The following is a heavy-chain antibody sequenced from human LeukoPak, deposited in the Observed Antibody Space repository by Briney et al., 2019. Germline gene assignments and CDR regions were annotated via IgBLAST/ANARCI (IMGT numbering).Heavy chain of an antibody. CDR2: ISSSSRVI. Sequence: GGSLRLSCADTGCTFSSHSMNSVRQAPGRGPEWVSSISSSSRVIYYADSMKARFTISRDSARNSLYLPMDSLRAEDTAMYYCAKVFSLGRSNGGLWRTPTVTTILGAFDIWGQGTMVTISS. CDR1: GCTFSSHS. CDR3: AKVFSLGRSNGGLWRTPTVTTILGAFDI. V-gene: IGHV3-21*01. D-gene: IGHD4-17*01. J-gene: IGHJ3*02.